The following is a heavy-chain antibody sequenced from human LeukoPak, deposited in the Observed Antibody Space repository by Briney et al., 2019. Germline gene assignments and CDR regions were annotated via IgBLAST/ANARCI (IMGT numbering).Heavy chain of an antibody. CDR2: IKPTSRNT. V-gene: IGHV1-8*01. CDR1: GYTFTSYD. D-gene: IGHD6-19*01. Sequence: ASVNLSCEASGYTFTSYDINWVRQATGKGLEWMGWIKPTSRNTGDAQKCRGRTTMTTNTCTRPAYMETSSLTSEDPAVYYCARGPEEYSRGWYWTAPGSQPTLLTLPS. CDR3: ARGPEEYSRGWYWTAP. J-gene: IGHJ5*02.